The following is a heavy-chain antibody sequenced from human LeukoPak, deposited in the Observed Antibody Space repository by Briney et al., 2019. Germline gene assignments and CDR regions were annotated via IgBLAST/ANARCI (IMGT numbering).Heavy chain of an antibody. J-gene: IGHJ4*02. D-gene: IGHD3-3*01. Sequence: ETLSLTCAVSGYSISSGYYWGWIRQPPGKGLEWVSAISGSGGSTFYADSVKGRFTISRDNSKNTLYLQMNSLRAEDTAVYYCAKDYDFWSGSMGFDYWGQGTLVTVSS. CDR3: AKDYDFWSGSMGFDY. CDR2: ISGSGGST. CDR1: GYSISSGYY. V-gene: IGHV3-23*01.